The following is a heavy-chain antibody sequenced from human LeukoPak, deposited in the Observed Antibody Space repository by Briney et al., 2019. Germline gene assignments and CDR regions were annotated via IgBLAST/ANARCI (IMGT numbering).Heavy chain of an antibody. CDR3: ARPYTDSIVVVPAAIDYYGMDV. V-gene: IGHV1-69*13. CDR1: GGTFISYA. J-gene: IGHJ6*02. D-gene: IGHD2-2*02. CDR2: IIPIFGTA. Sequence: ASVKVSCKASGGTFISYAISWVRQAPGQGLEWMGGIIPIFGTANYAQKFQGRVTITADESTSTAYMELSSLRSEDTAVYYCARPYTDSIVVVPAAIDYYGMDVWGQGTTVTVSS.